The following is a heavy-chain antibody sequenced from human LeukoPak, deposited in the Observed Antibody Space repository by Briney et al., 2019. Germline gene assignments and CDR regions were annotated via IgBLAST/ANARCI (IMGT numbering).Heavy chain of an antibody. CDR1: GFTFSSSA. Sequence: PGGSLRLSCAASGFTFSSSAMSWVRQAPGKGLEWVSSISGSGSGGSTYYVDSVKGRFTISRDNSKNTLYLQMNSLRAEDTAVYYCAKRRYYYDSRGLTTYYFDYWGQGTLVTVSS. CDR3: AKRRYYYDSRGLTTYYFDY. V-gene: IGHV3-23*01. CDR2: ISGSGSGGST. J-gene: IGHJ4*02. D-gene: IGHD3-22*01.